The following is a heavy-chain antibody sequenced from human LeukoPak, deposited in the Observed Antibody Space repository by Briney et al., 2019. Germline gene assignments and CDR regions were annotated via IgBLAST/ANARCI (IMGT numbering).Heavy chain of an antibody. V-gene: IGHV1-69*04. D-gene: IGHD6-19*01. CDR3: ARVGSIAVAGAFDY. J-gene: IGHJ4*02. CDR1: GGTFSSYA. Sequence: SVKVSCKASGGTFSSYAISWVRQAPGQGLEWMGRIIPILGIANYAQKFQGRVTITADKSTSTAYMELSSLRSEDTAVYYCARVGSIAVAGAFDYWGQGTLVTVSS. CDR2: IIPILGIA.